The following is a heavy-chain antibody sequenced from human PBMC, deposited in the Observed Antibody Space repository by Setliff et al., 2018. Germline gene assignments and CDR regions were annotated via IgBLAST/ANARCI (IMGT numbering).Heavy chain of an antibody. CDR1: GFTLSSYA. D-gene: IGHD6-13*01. V-gene: IGHV3-21*01. J-gene: IGHJ6*03. Sequence: GGSLRLSCVASGFTLSSYAMNWVRQAPGKGLEWVSSISPDGYHTYYADSVKGRFTISRDNAKNSLYLQMNSLRAEDTAVYYCARDPIAAAGLYYYYYYMDVWGKGTTVTVSS. CDR3: ARDPIAAAGLYYYYYYMDV. CDR2: ISPDGYHT.